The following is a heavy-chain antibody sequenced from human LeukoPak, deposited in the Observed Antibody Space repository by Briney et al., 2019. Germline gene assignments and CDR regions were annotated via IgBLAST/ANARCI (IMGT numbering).Heavy chain of an antibody. V-gene: IGHV3-53*01. J-gene: IGHJ4*02. CDR3: ARARWSNGGSVRDPYYFDY. CDR1: GFTVSSNY. Sequence: PGGFLRLSCAASGFTVSSNYMSWVRQAPGKGLEWVSLTYTGGSTYYADSVKGRFTISRDTSKNTLYLQMNSLRAEDTAVYYCARARWSNGGSVRDPYYFDYWGQGTLVTVSS. D-gene: IGHD2-8*01. CDR2: TYTGGST.